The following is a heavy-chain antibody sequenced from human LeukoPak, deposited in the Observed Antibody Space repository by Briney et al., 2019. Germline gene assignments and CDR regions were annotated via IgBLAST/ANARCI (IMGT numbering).Heavy chain of an antibody. CDR2: INPDGNKK. CDR1: GLTSSSSW. Sequence: GGSLRLSCAVSGLTSSSSWMDWVRQAPGKGLEWVASINPDGNKKYSADSVKGRFTISRDNAENSLYLQMNSLRVEDTAFYYCARDLAYSRLDYWGQGMLVTVSS. J-gene: IGHJ4*02. D-gene: IGHD5-18*01. V-gene: IGHV3-7*01. CDR3: ARDLAYSRLDY.